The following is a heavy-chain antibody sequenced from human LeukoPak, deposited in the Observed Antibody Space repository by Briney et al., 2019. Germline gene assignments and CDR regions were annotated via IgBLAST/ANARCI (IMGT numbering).Heavy chain of an antibody. J-gene: IGHJ3*02. V-gene: IGHV4-59*01. CDR3: AREYNYYDSSGWDAFEI. Sequence: PSETLSLTCTVSGGSISTYYWNWIRQPPGKGLEWIGYIYYSGSTNYNPSLTGRVTISVDTSKNQFSLKLSSVTAADTPVYYCAREYNYYDSSGWDAFEICGHGTMVTVSS. D-gene: IGHD3-22*01. CDR2: IYYSGST. CDR1: GGSISTYY.